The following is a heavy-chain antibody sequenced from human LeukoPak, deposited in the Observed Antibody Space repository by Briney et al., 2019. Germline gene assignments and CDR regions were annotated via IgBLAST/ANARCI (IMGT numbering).Heavy chain of an antibody. Sequence: GGSLRLSCAASGFTFSSYAMHWVREAPGKGLEGGAVISYDGSNKYYADPVKGRFTISRDNSKSTLYLQMNSLRAEDTAVYYCARGVRGYSYGIDYWGQGTLVTVSS. CDR3: ARGVRGYSYGIDY. CDR1: GFTFSSYA. J-gene: IGHJ4*02. D-gene: IGHD5-18*01. CDR2: ISYDGSNK. V-gene: IGHV3-30-3*01.